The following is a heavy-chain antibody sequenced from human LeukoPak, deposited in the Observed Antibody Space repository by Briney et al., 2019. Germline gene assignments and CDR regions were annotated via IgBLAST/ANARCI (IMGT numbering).Heavy chain of an antibody. CDR1: GFTFSSYA. CDR2: ISYDGSNK. V-gene: IGHV3-30-3*01. CDR3: ARDPAYDFWSGYYSLGTDV. Sequence: GGSLRLSCAASGFTFSSYAMHWVRQAPGKGLEWVAVISYDGSNKYYADSVKGRFTISRDNSKNTLYLQMNSLRAEDTAVYYCARDPAYDFWSGYYSLGTDVWGQGTTVTVSS. D-gene: IGHD3-3*01. J-gene: IGHJ6*02.